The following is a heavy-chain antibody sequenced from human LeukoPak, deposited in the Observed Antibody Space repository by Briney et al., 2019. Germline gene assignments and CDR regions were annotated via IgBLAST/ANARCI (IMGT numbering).Heavy chain of an antibody. V-gene: IGHV4-39*01. CDR1: GGSISSSSSY. J-gene: IGHJ3*02. Sequence: SETLSLTCTVSGGSISSSSSYWGWIRQPPGKGLEWIGSIYYSGRTYYNPSLKSRVTISVDTSKNQFSLKLSSVTAADTAVYYCARHGLEYSSSWGSHAFDIWGQGTMVTVSS. CDR3: ARHGLEYSSSWGSHAFDI. D-gene: IGHD6-6*01. CDR2: IYYSGRT.